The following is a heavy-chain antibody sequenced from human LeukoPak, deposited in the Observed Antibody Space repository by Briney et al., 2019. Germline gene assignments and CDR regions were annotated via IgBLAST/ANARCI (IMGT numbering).Heavy chain of an antibody. CDR1: GFTFSGFA. J-gene: IGHJ6*01. CDR3: AKMKGHPLPKYYMDV. V-gene: IGHV3-23*01. Sequence: GGSLRLSCAAYGFTFSGFAMSWVRRTPGKGLEWVSGISGSGDNTLYADSVKGRFTISRDNSQNTLYLEMNSLRAEDTAIYYCAKMKGHPLPKYYMDVWGQGTTVTVSS. CDR2: ISGSGDNT. D-gene: IGHD1-26*01.